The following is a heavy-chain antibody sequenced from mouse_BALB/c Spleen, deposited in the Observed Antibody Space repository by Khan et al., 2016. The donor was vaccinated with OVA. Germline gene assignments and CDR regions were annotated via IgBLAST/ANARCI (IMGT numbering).Heavy chain of an antibody. J-gene: IGHJ3*01. D-gene: IGHD1-1*02. Sequence: QVQLQQHGAELVKPGASVKLSCKASGYTFTSYYIYWVKQRPGQGLEWIGGINPSNGDTYFNEKFESKATLTVDKSSSTAFMQVSSLTSEDSAVYYCTRSGWAAFAYWGQGTLVTVSA. CDR1: GYTFTSYY. CDR2: INPSNGDT. CDR3: TRSGWAAFAY. V-gene: IGHV1S81*02.